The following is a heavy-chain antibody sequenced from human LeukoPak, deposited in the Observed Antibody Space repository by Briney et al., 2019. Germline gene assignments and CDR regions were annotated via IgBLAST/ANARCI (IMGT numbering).Heavy chain of an antibody. V-gene: IGHV3-30*03. J-gene: IGHJ6*02. CDR1: GVTFSSYG. Sequence: GGSLRLSCAASGVTFSSYGMHWFRQAPGKGLEWVALTSYDGSNKNYAESVKGRFTISRDNSKNTLYLQMHSLRPEDTAVYFFSKQKAAYDMDVWGQGTTVTVSS. CDR3: SKQKAAYDMDV. CDR2: TSYDGSNK. D-gene: IGHD3-3*01.